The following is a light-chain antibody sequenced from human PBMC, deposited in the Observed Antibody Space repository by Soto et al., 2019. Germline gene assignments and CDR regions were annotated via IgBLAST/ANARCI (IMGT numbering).Light chain of an antibody. Sequence: DIEMTQFPSSLSASAGERATISSRASQSVNYNLNWYQQKPGKAPKLLIYDASSLESGVPSRFSGSGSGTEFTLTISSLQPDDFATYYCQQYNSYSPTWTFGQGTKVDIK. CDR1: QSVNYN. J-gene: IGKJ1*01. CDR3: QQYNSYSPTWT. V-gene: IGKV1-5*01. CDR2: DAS.